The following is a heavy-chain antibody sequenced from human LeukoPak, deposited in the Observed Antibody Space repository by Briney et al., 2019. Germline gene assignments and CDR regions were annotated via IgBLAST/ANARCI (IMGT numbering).Heavy chain of an antibody. CDR2: ISSSVSTI. D-gene: IGHD6-19*01. CDR3: AREAYSSGWSIWDC. CDR1: GFIFSSYE. J-gene: IGHJ4*02. Sequence: GGSLRLSCAASGFIFSSYEMNWVRQAPGKGLEWVSYISSSVSTIFYADSVKGRFTISRDNAKNSLYLQMNSLRAEDTAVYYCAREAYSSGWSIWDCWGQGTLVTVSS. V-gene: IGHV3-48*03.